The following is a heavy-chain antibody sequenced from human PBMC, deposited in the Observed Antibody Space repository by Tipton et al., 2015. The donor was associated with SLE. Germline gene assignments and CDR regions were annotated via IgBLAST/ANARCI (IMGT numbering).Heavy chain of an antibody. Sequence: TLSLTCTVSGDSITSYYWNWIRQPPGKGLEWIGYIYYNGHTYYNPSLKSRVTISVDTSKNQFSLKLSSVTAADTAVYYCASHAGYEFYFDHWGQGSLVTVSS. CDR1: GDSITSYY. D-gene: IGHD5-12*01. J-gene: IGHJ4*02. CDR2: IYYNGHT. CDR3: ASHAGYEFYFDH. V-gene: IGHV4-59*01.